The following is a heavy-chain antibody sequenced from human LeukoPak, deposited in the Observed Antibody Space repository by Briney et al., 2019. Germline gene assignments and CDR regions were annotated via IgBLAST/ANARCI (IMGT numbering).Heavy chain of an antibody. CDR1: GGSISSYY. V-gene: IGHV4-59*08. D-gene: IGHD6-13*01. CDR2: IYDSGST. J-gene: IGHJ3*02. CDR3: ARTYSSSWYSAFDI. Sequence: ASETLSLTCTVSGGSISSYYWSWIRQPPGKGLEWIAYIYDSGSTNYNPSLKSRVAISVDTSKNQFSLKLRSVTAVDTAVYYCARTYSSSWYSAFDIWGQGTMVTVSS.